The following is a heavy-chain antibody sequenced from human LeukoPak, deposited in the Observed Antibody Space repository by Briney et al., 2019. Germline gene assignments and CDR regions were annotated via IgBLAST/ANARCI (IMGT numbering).Heavy chain of an antibody. CDR2: IRSKAYGGTT. Sequence: GGSLRLSCTASGFTFGDYAMSWFRQAPGKGLEWVGFIRSKAYGGTTEYAASVKGRFTISRDDSKSIAYLQMNSLKTEDTAVYYCRLSGYRGITVAGTKAPFDYWGQGTLVTVSS. D-gene: IGHD6-19*01. CDR1: GFTFGDYA. V-gene: IGHV3-49*03. J-gene: IGHJ4*02. CDR3: RLSGYRGITVAGTKAPFDY.